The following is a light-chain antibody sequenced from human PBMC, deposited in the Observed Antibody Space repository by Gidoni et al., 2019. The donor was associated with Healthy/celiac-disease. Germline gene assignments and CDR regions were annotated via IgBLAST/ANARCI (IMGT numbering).Light chain of an antibody. CDR2: GAS. CDR1: QSVSSSY. Sequence: EIILTHSPRTLSLSPVERATLSCRDSQSVSSSYLAWYQQKPGQAPRLLIYGASSRETGIPDRFSGSGSGTDFTLTISRLEPEDFAVYYCQKYGSSPGTFGQGTKVEIK. CDR3: QKYGSSPGT. V-gene: IGKV3-20*01. J-gene: IGKJ1*01.